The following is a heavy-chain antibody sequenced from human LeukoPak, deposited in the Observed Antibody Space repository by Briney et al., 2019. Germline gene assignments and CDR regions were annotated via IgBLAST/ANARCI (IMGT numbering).Heavy chain of an antibody. D-gene: IGHD1-26*01. J-gene: IGHJ4*02. V-gene: IGHV3-66*01. Sequence: PGGSLRLSCAASGFTVSSNYMSWVRQAPGKGLEWVSVIYSGGSTYYADSVKGRFTISRDNSKNTLYLQMNSLRAEDTAVYYCARTSLTLPYDYWGQGTLVTVSS. CDR3: ARTSLTLPYDY. CDR1: GFTVSSNY. CDR2: IYSGGST.